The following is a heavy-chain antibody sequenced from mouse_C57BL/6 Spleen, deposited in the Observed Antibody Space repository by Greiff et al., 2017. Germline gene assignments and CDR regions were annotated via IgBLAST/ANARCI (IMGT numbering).Heavy chain of an antibody. CDR3: AKNYYDYGYCYFGV. CDR1: GYAFSSYW. Sequence: QVQLQQSGAELVKPGASVKISCKASGYAFSSYWMNWVKQRPGKGLEWIGQIYPGDGDTNYNGKFKGKATLTADKSSSTAYMQLSSLTSEDSAVYFCAKNYYDYGYCYFGVWGTGTTVTVAS. D-gene: IGHD2-4*01. J-gene: IGHJ1*03. CDR2: IYPGDGDT. V-gene: IGHV1-80*01.